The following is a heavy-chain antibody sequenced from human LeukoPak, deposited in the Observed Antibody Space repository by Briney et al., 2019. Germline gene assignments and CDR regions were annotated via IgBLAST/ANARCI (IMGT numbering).Heavy chain of an antibody. J-gene: IGHJ4*02. Sequence: GGSLRLSCAASGFTFSSYAMSWVRQAPGKGLEWVSAISGSGGSTYYADSVKGRFTISRDNSKNTLYLQMNSLRAEDTTVYYCAKDIGSSSIYYFDYWGQGTLVTVSS. CDR2: ISGSGGST. CDR3: AKDIGSSSIYYFDY. D-gene: IGHD6-13*01. V-gene: IGHV3-23*01. CDR1: GFTFSSYA.